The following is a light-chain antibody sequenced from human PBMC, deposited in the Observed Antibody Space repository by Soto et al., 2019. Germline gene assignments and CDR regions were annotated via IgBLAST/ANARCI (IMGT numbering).Light chain of an antibody. J-gene: IGKJ2*01. CDR1: QSVNRY. CDR2: AAS. CDR3: QQTYRPSYT. Sequence: DIQMTQSPSSLSASLGDRVTITCRASQSVNRYLNWYQQQPGRAPKVLIYAASSLQSGVPSRFSGNGSGTDFTHTITSLQPEDFATYFCQQTYRPSYTFAQGTRLEIK. V-gene: IGKV1-39*01.